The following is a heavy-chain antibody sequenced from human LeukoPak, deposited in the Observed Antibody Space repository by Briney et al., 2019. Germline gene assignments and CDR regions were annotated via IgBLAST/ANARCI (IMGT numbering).Heavy chain of an antibody. D-gene: IGHD6-6*01. V-gene: IGHV3-66*01. J-gene: IGHJ4*02. CDR1: GVTVSNNY. CDR3: ARDPPAVAANTYG. Sequence: GGSLRLSCAASGVTVSNNYMRWVRQAPGKGLEWVSLIYSGGGTYYADAVKGRFTISRDGSKNMLYLQMDSLRAEDTAIYYCARDPPAVAANTYGWGQGTLVTVSS. CDR2: IYSGGGT.